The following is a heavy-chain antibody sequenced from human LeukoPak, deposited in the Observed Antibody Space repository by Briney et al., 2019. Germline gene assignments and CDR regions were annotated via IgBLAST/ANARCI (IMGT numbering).Heavy chain of an antibody. D-gene: IGHD2-15*01. CDR3: ARAPYCIGGSCRFDY. J-gene: IGHJ4*02. V-gene: IGHV3-7*03. CDR1: GFTFSSYW. Sequence: GGSLRLSCAASGFTFSSYWMSWVRQAPGKGLEWVANIKQDGSEKYYVDTVKGRFTISRDNAKNSLYLQMNSLRAEDTAVYYCARAPYCIGGSCRFDYWGQGTLVTVSS. CDR2: IKQDGSEK.